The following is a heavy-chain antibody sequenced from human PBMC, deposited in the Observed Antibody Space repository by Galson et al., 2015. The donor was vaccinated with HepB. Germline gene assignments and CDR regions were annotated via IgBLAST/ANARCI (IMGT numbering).Heavy chain of an antibody. Sequence: CAVSGFIFSSYWMSWVRQAPGKGLEWVANIKQDGSEKYYVDSVKGRFTISRDNAKNSLYLQMNSLRAEDTAVYYCATTAPSDSGSHYRHFDYWGQGTLVTVSS. CDR2: IKQDGSEK. D-gene: IGHD3-10*01. CDR1: GFIFSSYW. V-gene: IGHV3-7*03. CDR3: ATTAPSDSGSHYRHFDY. J-gene: IGHJ4*02.